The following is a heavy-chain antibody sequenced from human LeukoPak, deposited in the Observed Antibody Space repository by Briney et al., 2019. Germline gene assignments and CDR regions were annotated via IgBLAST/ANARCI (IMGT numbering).Heavy chain of an antibody. CDR3: GRRRIDCSDTGCYVDY. CDR1: GYTFTGYY. CDR2: MNPNRGDT. D-gene: IGHD2-15*01. J-gene: IGHJ4*02. V-gene: IGHV1-2*02. Sequence: ASVRVSCKASGYTFTGYYIHWMRQAPRQGLEWMGWMNPNRGDTSYAQKFQGRVTMTRDTPINTAYMELSGLTSDDTAVYYCGRRRIDCSDTGCYVDYWGQGTLVTVSS.